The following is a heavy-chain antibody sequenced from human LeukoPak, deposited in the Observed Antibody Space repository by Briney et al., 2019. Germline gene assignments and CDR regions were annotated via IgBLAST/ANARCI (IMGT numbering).Heavy chain of an antibody. Sequence: ASVKVSCKASGYTFTSYGISWVRQAPGQGVEWMGWISAYNGNTNYAQKLQGRVTMTTDTSKSTAYMELRSLRSDDTAVYYCARSSTGYYYMDVWGKGTTVTVSS. D-gene: IGHD1-1*01. CDR1: GYTFTSYG. J-gene: IGHJ6*03. CDR3: ARSSTGYYYMDV. V-gene: IGHV1-18*01. CDR2: ISAYNGNT.